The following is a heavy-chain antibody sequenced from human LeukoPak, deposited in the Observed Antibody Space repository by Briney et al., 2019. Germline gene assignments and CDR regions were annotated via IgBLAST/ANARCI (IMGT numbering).Heavy chain of an antibody. CDR3: ARGSAAAPRHY. V-gene: IGHV3-33*01. CDR1: GFTFRSYG. D-gene: IGHD6-13*01. Sequence: GGSLRLSCAASGFTFRSYGMHWVRQAPGKGLKWVAVIWYDGSNKYYADSVKGRFTISRDNSKNTVYLQMNSLRAEDTAVYYCARGSAAAPRHYWGQGTLVTVSS. J-gene: IGHJ4*02. CDR2: IWYDGSNK.